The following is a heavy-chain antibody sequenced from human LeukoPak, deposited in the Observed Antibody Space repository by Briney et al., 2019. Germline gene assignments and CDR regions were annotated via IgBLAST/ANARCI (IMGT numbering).Heavy chain of an antibody. D-gene: IGHD3-3*01. CDR2: IYYSGST. V-gene: IGHV4-31*03. CDR3: ARVYYDFWSGDSYWYFDL. J-gene: IGHJ2*01. Sequence: SQTLSLTCTVAGGSISSGGYSWSWIRQHPGKGLEWIGYIYYSGSTYYNPSLKSRVTISVATSKNQFSLKLSSVTAADTAVYYCARVYYDFWSGDSYWYFDLWGRGTLVTVSS. CDR1: GGSISSGGYS.